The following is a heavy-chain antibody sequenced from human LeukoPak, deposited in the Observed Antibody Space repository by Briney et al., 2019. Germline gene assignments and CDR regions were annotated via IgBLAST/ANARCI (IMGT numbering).Heavy chain of an antibody. J-gene: IGHJ4*02. CDR3: AKGGNYDPSSWYDD. D-gene: IGHD6-13*01. V-gene: IGHV3-23*01. CDR1: GFTFNNYA. Sequence: GGSLRLSCAGSGFTFNNYAMTWVRRAPGKGLEWVSSINGGGGGTYYADSVKGRFTFSRDNSKNTLYLQMNSLRAEDTAVYYCAKGGNYDPSSWYDDWGQGTLVTVSS. CDR2: INGGGGGT.